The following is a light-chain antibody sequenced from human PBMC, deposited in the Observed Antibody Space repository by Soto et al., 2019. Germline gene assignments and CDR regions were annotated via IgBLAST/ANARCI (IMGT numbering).Light chain of an antibody. Sequence: DIQMTQSPSTLSASVGYRFTITCRASRSISNWLAWYQQRPGIAPKLLIFDASILQSGVPSRFSGSGSGTEFTLSISRLQTDDFATYYCLQHNSYPWTFGQGTTGDIK. CDR2: DAS. CDR3: LQHNSYPWT. CDR1: RSISNW. V-gene: IGKV1-5*01. J-gene: IGKJ1*01.